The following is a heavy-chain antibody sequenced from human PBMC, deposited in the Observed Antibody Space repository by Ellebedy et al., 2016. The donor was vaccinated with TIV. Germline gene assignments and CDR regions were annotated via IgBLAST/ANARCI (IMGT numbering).Heavy chain of an antibody. V-gene: IGHV3-7*01. Sequence: GESLKISCAASGFSFRSYWMSWVRQAPGKGLEWVANIYQDGGVQYYVDSVEGRFTISRDNAKNSLYLEMKSLRAEDTAVYYCARRGSYGDYAVQVNNWFDSWGQGTPVTVSP. CDR2: IYQDGGVQ. J-gene: IGHJ5*01. CDR1: GFSFRSYW. D-gene: IGHD4-17*01. CDR3: ARRGSYGDYAVQVNNWFDS.